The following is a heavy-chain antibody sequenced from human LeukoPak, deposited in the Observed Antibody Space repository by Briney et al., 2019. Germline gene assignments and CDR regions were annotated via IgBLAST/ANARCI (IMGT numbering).Heavy chain of an antibody. CDR1: GYTFTSYG. J-gene: IGHJ6*03. V-gene: IGHV1-18*01. CDR3: ARVVGTPYYDFWSGSYYMDV. D-gene: IGHD3-3*01. CDR2: ISAHNGNT. Sequence: ASVKVSCKASGYTFTSYGISWVRQAPGQGLEWMGWISAHNGNTNYAQKLQGRVTMTTDTSTGTAYMELRSLRSDDTAVYYCARVVGTPYYDFWSGSYYMDVWGKGTTVTVSS.